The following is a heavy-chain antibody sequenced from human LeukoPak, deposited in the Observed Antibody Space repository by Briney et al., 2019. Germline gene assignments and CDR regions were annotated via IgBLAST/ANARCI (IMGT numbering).Heavy chain of an antibody. J-gene: IGHJ4*02. V-gene: IGHV3-74*01. Sequence: PGGSLRLSCAASGFTFSSYWMHWVRQAPGKGLVWVSRINSDGSSTTYADSVKGRLTISRDNAKNTLYVQMNSLRAEDTAVYYCARDSDSSGYYSFDYWGQGILVTVSS. CDR2: INSDGSST. D-gene: IGHD3-22*01. CDR3: ARDSDSSGYYSFDY. CDR1: GFTFSSYW.